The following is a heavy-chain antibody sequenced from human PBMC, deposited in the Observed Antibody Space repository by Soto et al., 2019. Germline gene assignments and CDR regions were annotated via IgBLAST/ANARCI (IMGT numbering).Heavy chain of an antibody. Sequence: ASVKVSCKASRYTFTSYGLSWVRQAPGQGLEWMGWISAYNGNTNYAQKLQGRVTMTTDTSTSTAYMELRSLRSDDTAVYYCARDMVGVVVPTNDYWGQGTLVTVSS. V-gene: IGHV1-18*01. D-gene: IGHD3-10*01. J-gene: IGHJ4*02. CDR2: ISAYNGNT. CDR3: ARDMVGVVVPTNDY. CDR1: RYTFTSYG.